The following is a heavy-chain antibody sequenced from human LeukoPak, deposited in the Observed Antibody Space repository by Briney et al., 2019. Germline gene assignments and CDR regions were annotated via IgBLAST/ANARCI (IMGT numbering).Heavy chain of an antibody. J-gene: IGHJ4*02. V-gene: IGHV1-8*01. CDR2: MNPNSGNT. Sequence: ASVKVSCKASGYTFTSYDINWVRQATGQGLEWMGWMNPNSGNTGYAQKFQGRVTMTRNTSISTAYMELSSLRSEDTAVYYCARVVGPYYYGSGSYHDYWGQGTLVTVSS. D-gene: IGHD3-10*01. CDR3: ARVVGPYYYGSGSYHDY. CDR1: GYTFTSYD.